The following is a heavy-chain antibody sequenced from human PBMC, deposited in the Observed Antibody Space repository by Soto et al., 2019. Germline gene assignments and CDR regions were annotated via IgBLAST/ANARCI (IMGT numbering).Heavy chain of an antibody. V-gene: IGHV4-59*01. CDR1: GGSISSYY. J-gene: IGHJ5*02. Sequence: SETLSLTCTVSGGSISSYYWSWIRQPPGKGLEWIGYIYYSGSTNYNPSLKSRVTISVDTSKNQFSLKLSPVTAADTAVYYCARGGIGVVVPAATHSWYWFDPWGQGTLVTVSS. CDR2: IYYSGST. CDR3: ARGGIGVVVPAATHSWYWFDP. D-gene: IGHD2-2*01.